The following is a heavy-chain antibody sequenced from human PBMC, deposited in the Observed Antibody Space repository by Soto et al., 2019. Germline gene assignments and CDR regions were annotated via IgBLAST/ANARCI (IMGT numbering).Heavy chain of an antibody. V-gene: IGHV3-21*01. Sequence: PGGSLRLSCAASGFTFSSYTMNWVRQAPGKGLEWVSSISSSSSYIYYADSVKGRFTISRDNAKNSLYLQMNSLRAEDTAVYYCARDSRYYYDSTPFRIDVWAQGTTVTVPS. CDR2: ISSSSSYI. J-gene: IGHJ6*02. CDR3: ARDSRYYYDSTPFRIDV. D-gene: IGHD3-22*01. CDR1: GFTFSSYT.